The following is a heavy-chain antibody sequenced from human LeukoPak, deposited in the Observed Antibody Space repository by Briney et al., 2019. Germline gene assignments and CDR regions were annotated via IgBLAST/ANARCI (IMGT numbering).Heavy chain of an antibody. CDR1: GDSISSSTYY. D-gene: IGHD6-13*01. CDR2: IYHSGST. Sequence: SETLSLTCTVSGDSISSSTYYWGWIRQPPGKGLEWIGEIYHSGSTNYNPSLKSRVTISVDKSKNQFSLKLSSVTAADTAVYYCASVSSSSGDFDYWGQGTLVTVSS. J-gene: IGHJ4*02. CDR3: ASVSSSSGDFDY. V-gene: IGHV4-39*07.